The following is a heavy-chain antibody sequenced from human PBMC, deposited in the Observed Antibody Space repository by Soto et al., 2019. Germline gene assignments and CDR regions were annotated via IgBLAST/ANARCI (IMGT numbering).Heavy chain of an antibody. CDR1: GYTFTSYG. D-gene: IGHD4-4*01. CDR2: ISAYNGNT. CDR3: ARDFPYSNYGTTFDY. Sequence: ASVKVSCKASGYTFTSYGISWVRQAPGQGLEWMGWISAYNGNTNYAQKLQGRVTMTTDTSASTAYMELSSLRSEDTAVYYCARDFPYSNYGTTFDYWGQGTLVTVSS. V-gene: IGHV1-18*01. J-gene: IGHJ4*02.